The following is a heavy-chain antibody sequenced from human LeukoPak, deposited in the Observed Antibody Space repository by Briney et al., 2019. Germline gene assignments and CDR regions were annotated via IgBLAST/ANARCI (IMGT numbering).Heavy chain of an antibody. CDR1: GFNFGKYA. CDR2: IRCRPYGGTI. Sequence: RSLRLSCKGSGFNFGKYAMGWARQAPGKGLEGLSFIRCRPYGGTIEYAASLKGRFTISRADSKSIAYLDMNSLKIEDSAVYYCFKYSDSRDDYWGQGTLVTVSS. J-gene: IGHJ4*02. D-gene: IGHD3-22*01. V-gene: IGHV3-49*04. CDR3: FKYSDSRDDY.